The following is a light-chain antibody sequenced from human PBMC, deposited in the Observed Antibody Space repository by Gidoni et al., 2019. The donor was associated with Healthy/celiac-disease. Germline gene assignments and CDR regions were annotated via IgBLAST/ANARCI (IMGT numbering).Light chain of an antibody. J-gene: IGLJ2*01. CDR2: SNN. CDR3: AAWDDSLNGVV. CDR1: SSNIGSNT. V-gene: IGLV1-44*01. Sequence: QSVLTQPPSASGTPGQRVTISCSGSSSNIGSNTVNWYQQLPGTAPKLLIYSNNQRPYGVPDRCSGSKSGTSASLAISGLQSEDEADYYCAAWDDSLNGVVFGGGTKLTVL.